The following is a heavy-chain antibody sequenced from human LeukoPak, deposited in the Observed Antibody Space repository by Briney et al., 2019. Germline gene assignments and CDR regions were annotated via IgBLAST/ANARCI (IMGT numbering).Heavy chain of an antibody. CDR3: ARAPGLYDSSGYYSNPGGYYFDY. Sequence: GGSLRLSCAASGFTFSSYAMHWVRQAPGKGLEWVAVISYDGSNKYYADSVKGRFTISRDNSKNTLYLQMNSLRAEDTAVYYCARAPGLYDSSGYYSNPGGYYFDYWGQGTLVTVSS. V-gene: IGHV3-30-3*01. CDR2: ISYDGSNK. J-gene: IGHJ4*02. CDR1: GFTFSSYA. D-gene: IGHD3-22*01.